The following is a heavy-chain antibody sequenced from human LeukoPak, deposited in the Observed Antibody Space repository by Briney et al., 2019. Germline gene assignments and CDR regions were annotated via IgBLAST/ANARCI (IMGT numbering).Heavy chain of an antibody. CDR3: ARLRFLEWLFPWFDP. CDR1: GGSISGQY. Sequence: PSETLSLTCTVSGGSISGQYWSWIRQPPGRGLEWIGYVSYSGNTKYSPSLKSRVTISVDTSKNQFSLKLNSMSAADTSVYYCARLRFLEWLFPWFDPWGQGILVTVSS. J-gene: IGHJ5*02. CDR2: VSYSGNT. V-gene: IGHV4-59*08. D-gene: IGHD3-3*01.